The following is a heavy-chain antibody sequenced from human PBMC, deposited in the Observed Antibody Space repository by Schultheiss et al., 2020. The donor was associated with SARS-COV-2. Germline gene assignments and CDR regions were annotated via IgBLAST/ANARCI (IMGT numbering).Heavy chain of an antibody. J-gene: IGHJ6*02. CDR1: GGTFSSYA. Sequence: SVKVSCKASGGTFSSYAISWVRQAPGQGLEWMGGIIPIFGTANYAQKFQGRVTITADKSTSTVYMELSSLRSEDTAVYYCARERARGYYYGMDVWGQGTTVTVSS. CDR2: IIPIFGTA. CDR3: ARERARGYYYGMDV. V-gene: IGHV1-69*06.